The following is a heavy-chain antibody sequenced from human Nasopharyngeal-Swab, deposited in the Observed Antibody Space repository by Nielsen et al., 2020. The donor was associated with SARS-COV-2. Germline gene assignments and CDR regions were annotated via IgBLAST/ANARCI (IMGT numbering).Heavy chain of an antibody. D-gene: IGHD3-3*01. V-gene: IGHV2-5*02. CDR2: IYWDDDK. CDR3: AHCTIFGVDYYFDY. J-gene: IGHJ4*02. Sequence: SGPTLVKPTQTLTLTCTFSGFSLSTSGVGVGWIRQPPGKALEWLALIYWDDDKRYSPSLKSRLTITKDASKNQVVLTMTNMDPVDTATYYCAHCTIFGVDYYFDYWGQGTLVTVSS. CDR1: GFSLSTSGVG.